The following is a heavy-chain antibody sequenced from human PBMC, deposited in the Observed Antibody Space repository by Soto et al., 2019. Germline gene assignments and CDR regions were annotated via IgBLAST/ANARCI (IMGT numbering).Heavy chain of an antibody. CDR3: ARADGYYYGSSYYYHGMDV. J-gene: IGHJ6*02. Sequence: LSLTCAVYGGSFSAYYWSWIRQPPGKGLEWIGIINHSGSTNYNPSLKSRVTISVDTSKNQFSLKLSSVTAADTAEYYCARADGYYYGSSYYYHGMDVWGQGTPVTVSS. CDR1: GGSFSAYY. D-gene: IGHD5-18*01. V-gene: IGHV4-34*01. CDR2: INHSGST.